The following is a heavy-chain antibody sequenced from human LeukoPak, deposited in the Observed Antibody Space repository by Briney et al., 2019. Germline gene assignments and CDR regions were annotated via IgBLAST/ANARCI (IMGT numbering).Heavy chain of an antibody. CDR3: ARAPGDSSGYYLDY. Sequence: PGGSLRLSCAASGFTFNNAWMTWVRQAPGKGLEWVGRIKSRTDGGTTDYAAPVKGRFTISRDDSKNTVYLQMNSLRAEDTAVYYCARAPGDSSGYYLDYWGQGTLVTVSS. J-gene: IGHJ4*02. CDR1: GFTFNNAW. D-gene: IGHD3-22*01. V-gene: IGHV3-15*01. CDR2: IKSRTDGGTT.